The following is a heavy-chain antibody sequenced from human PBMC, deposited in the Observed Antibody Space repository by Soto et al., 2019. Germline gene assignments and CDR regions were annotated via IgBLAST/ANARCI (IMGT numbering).Heavy chain of an antibody. CDR3: AKNGHPPYSYDGMYV. CDR1: GYSFSTYG. D-gene: IGHD2-21*01. Sequence: QGQLVQSGAEVKQPGASVKVSCKASGYSFSTYGISWVRQAPGQGLEWMGWISGYNGDTNYAQKFQSRVTMTIDTSTTTAYLELRRLTYDDTAVYFCAKNGHPPYSYDGMYVWGQGTTVTVSS. V-gene: IGHV1-18*01. CDR2: ISGYNGDT. J-gene: IGHJ6*02.